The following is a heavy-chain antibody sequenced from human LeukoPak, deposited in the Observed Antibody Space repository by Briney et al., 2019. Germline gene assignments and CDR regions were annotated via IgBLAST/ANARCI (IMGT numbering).Heavy chain of an antibody. CDR1: GFTFSSYW. CDR2: IKQDGSEK. J-gene: IGHJ4*02. V-gene: IGHV3-7*01. Sequence: GGSLILSCAASGFTFSSYWMSWVRQAPGNGLEWVANIKQDGSEKYYVDSVKGRFTISRDNAKNSLYLQMNSLRAEDTAVYYCARGGDYYDSSGYYYVLDYWGQGTLVTVSS. CDR3: ARGGDYYDSSGYYYVLDY. D-gene: IGHD3-22*01.